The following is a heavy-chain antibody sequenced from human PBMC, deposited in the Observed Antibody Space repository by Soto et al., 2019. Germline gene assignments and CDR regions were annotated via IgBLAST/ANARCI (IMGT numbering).Heavy chain of an antibody. CDR1: GDTFTSYY. V-gene: IGHV1-46*03. Sequence: QVQLVQSGAEVKKPGASVKISCKASGDTFTSYYMHWVRQAPGQGLEWMGIINPSGDTSYAQKFQGRVTMTRYTATSTVYMERSSLISEDTAVYYCARVYCSGGGCYGIDYWGQGTLVTVSS. CDR2: INPSGDT. J-gene: IGHJ4*02. D-gene: IGHD2-15*01. CDR3: ARVYCSGGGCYGIDY.